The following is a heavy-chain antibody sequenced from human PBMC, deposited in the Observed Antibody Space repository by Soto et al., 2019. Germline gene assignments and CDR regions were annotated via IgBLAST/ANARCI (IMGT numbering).Heavy chain of an antibody. CDR3: ARGFGRFNY. J-gene: IGHJ4*02. CDR1: GFTFNDFE. Sequence: EVQLLESGGGLVQPGGSLRLSCGVSGFTFNDFEMNWVRQAPGKGLEWLAYIDGSGTTKKYADSVRGRVTISRDNPNNSLFLQMSSLSAADPAIYYCARGFGRFNYWGQGTLVSVSS. D-gene: IGHD3-10*01. V-gene: IGHV3-48*03. CDR2: IDGSGTTK.